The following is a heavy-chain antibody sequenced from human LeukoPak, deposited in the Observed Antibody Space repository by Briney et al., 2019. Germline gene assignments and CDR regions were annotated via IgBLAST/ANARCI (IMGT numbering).Heavy chain of an antibody. D-gene: IGHD2-2*01. CDR2: FNPNDGDT. J-gene: IGHJ4*02. CDR1: GYTFTDYY. CDR3: ARANFLYCSSSTCLFDY. V-gene: IGHV1-2*02. Sequence: ASVTVSCKASGYTFTDYYMHWVRQASGQGFEWMGWFNPNDGDTNYAQKFQGRVTMTRDTSISTAHMEVSRLRSDDTAVYYCARANFLYCSSSTCLFDYWGQGTLVTVSS.